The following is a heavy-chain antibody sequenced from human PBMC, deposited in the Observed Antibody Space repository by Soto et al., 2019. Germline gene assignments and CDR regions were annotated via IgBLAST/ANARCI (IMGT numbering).Heavy chain of an antibody. CDR2: ISYGSSHK. CDR1: GFTFSDYG. Sequence: GRSLRLSCAASGFTFSDYGLHWVRQAPGTGLEWVAVISYGSSHKYYADSVQGRFTISRDNSKNTLYLQMNSLRAEDTAVYYCARPKEKHLVRTHSYFDSWGQGTLVTVSS. V-gene: IGHV3-30-3*01. J-gene: IGHJ4*02. D-gene: IGHD6-13*01. CDR3: ARPKEKHLVRTHSYFDS.